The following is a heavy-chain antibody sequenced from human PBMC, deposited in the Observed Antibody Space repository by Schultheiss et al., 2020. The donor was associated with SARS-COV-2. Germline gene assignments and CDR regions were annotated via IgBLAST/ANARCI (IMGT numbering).Heavy chain of an antibody. J-gene: IGHJ4*02. CDR1: GFTFSIYD. D-gene: IGHD3-3*01. Sequence: GESLKISCAASGFTFSIYDIHWVRQAPGKGLEWVAVIWYDGSNIYYADSVKGRFTISRDNAKNTLYLQMNSLRAEDTAVYYCAKRYDFWSGYCDYWGQGTLVTVSS. V-gene: IGHV3-33*03. CDR3: AKRYDFWSGYCDY. CDR2: IWYDGSNI.